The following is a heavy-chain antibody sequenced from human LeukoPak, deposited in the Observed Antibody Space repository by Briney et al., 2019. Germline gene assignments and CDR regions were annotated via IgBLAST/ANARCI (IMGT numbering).Heavy chain of an antibody. Sequence: GGSLRLSCAASGFTFSSYGMHWVRQAPGKGLEWVAVIWYDGSNKYYADSVKGRFTISRDNSNNTLYLQMNSLRAEDTAVYYCARGAGYSSSWFDYWGQGTLVTVSS. CDR2: IWYDGSNK. D-gene: IGHD6-13*01. CDR3: ARGAGYSSSWFDY. CDR1: GFTFSSYG. V-gene: IGHV3-33*01. J-gene: IGHJ4*02.